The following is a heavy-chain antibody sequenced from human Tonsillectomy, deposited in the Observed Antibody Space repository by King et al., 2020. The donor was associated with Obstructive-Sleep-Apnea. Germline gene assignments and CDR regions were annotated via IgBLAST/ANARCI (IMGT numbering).Heavy chain of an antibody. CDR2: ISWNSGDI. CDR3: VKDDPTMVRGIRSYYYYGLDV. V-gene: IGHV3-9*01. Sequence: EMQLVQSGGGLVQPGRSLRLSCAGSGFNFGDYVMHWVRQPPGGGLEWVSGISWNSGDIVYADSVKGRFTISRDNAKNSLYLQMNSLRAEDTAFYYCVKDDPTMVRGIRSYYYYGLDVWGQGTTVTVSS. J-gene: IGHJ6*02. D-gene: IGHD3-10*01. CDR1: GFNFGDYV.